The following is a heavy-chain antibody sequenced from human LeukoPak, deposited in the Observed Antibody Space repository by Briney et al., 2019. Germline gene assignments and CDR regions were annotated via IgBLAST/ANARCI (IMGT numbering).Heavy chain of an antibody. CDR3: ARDQLELPLAFDI. V-gene: IGHV4-4*07. D-gene: IGHD1-7*01. Sequence: SETLSLTCTVSGGSISTYYWSWIRQPAGKGLEWIGRIYTSGSTNYNPSLKSRVTISVDTSKNQFSLKLSSVTAADTAVYYCARDQLELPLAFDIWGQGTMVTVSS. J-gene: IGHJ3*02. CDR2: IYTSGST. CDR1: GGSISTYY.